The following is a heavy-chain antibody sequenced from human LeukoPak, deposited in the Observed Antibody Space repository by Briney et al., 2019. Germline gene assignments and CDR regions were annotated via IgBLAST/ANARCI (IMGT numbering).Heavy chain of an antibody. J-gene: IGHJ6*03. V-gene: IGHV4-61*02. CDR2: IYTSGST. Sequence: SQTLSPTCTVSGGSISSGSYYWSWLRQPAGKGLEWIGRIYTSGSTNYNPSLKSRVTISVDTSKNQFSLKLSSVTAADTAVYYCARDSIVVVVAAYYYMDVWGKGTTVTVSS. CDR1: GGSISSGSYY. CDR3: ARDSIVVVVAAYYYMDV. D-gene: IGHD2-15*01.